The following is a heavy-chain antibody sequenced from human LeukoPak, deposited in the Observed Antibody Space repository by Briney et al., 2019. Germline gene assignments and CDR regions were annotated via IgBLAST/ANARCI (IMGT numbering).Heavy chain of an antibody. Sequence: SETLSLTCTVSGGSISSGSYYWGWIRQPPGKGLEYIGSIHYSGNTYYNPSLKGRVTFSMDTSKNQFSLKLSSVTAADTAVYYCARGAIVVVTATPRPGVHYYYYMDVWGKGTTVTVSS. V-gene: IGHV4-39*07. D-gene: IGHD2-21*02. CDR3: ARGAIVVVTATPRPGVHYYYYMDV. CDR1: GGSISSGSYY. CDR2: IHYSGNT. J-gene: IGHJ6*03.